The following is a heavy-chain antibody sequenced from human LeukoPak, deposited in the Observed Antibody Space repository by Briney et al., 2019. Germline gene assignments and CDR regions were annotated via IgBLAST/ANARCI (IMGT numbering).Heavy chain of an antibody. Sequence: EASVKVSCKASGYTFTSYGISWVRQAPGQGLEWMGGIIPIFGTANYAQKFQGRVTITADESTSTAYMELSSLRSEDTAVYYCARVVGIAVAEYYFDYWGQGTLVTVSS. J-gene: IGHJ4*02. V-gene: IGHV1-69*13. D-gene: IGHD6-19*01. CDR3: ARVVGIAVAEYYFDY. CDR1: GYTFTSYG. CDR2: IIPIFGTA.